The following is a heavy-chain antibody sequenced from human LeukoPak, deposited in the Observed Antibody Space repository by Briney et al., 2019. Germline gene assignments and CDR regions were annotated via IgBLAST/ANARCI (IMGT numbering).Heavy chain of an antibody. CDR2: ISYDGSNK. CDR1: GFTFSSYG. V-gene: IGHV3-30*03. Sequence: GGSLRLSCAASGFTFSSYGMHWVRQAPGEGLEWVAVISYDGSNKYYADSVKGRFTISRENSKNTLYLQMNSLRAEDTAVYYCASSDPYTSCYDYWGQGTLVTVSS. J-gene: IGHJ4*02. D-gene: IGHD2-2*01. CDR3: ASSDPYTSCYDY.